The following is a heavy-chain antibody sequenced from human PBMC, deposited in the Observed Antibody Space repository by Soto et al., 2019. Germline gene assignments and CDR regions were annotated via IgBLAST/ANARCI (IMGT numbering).Heavy chain of an antibody. V-gene: IGHV1-69*01. CDR1: GGTFSSYA. Sequence: QVQLVQSGAEVKKPGSSVKVSCKASGGTFSSYAISWVRQAPGQGLEWMGGIIPILGTANYAQKFQGRVTITADESTSTAYMELSSLRSEDTAVYYCARVGHIVVVTATPDYYYYGMDVWGQGTTVTVSS. D-gene: IGHD2-21*02. J-gene: IGHJ6*02. CDR3: ARVGHIVVVTATPDYYYYGMDV. CDR2: IIPILGTA.